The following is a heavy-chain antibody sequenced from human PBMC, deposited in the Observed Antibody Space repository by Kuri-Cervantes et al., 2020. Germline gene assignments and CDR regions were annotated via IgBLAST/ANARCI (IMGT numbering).Heavy chain of an antibody. CDR3: AREMTTVTTTLDY. D-gene: IGHD4-17*01. CDR1: GGSISSGGYY. Sequence: SETLSLTCTVSGGSISSGGYYWSWIRQPPGKGLEWIGEIKHSGSTNYNPSLKSRVTISVDTSKNQFSLKLSSVTATDTAVYYCAREMTTVTTTLDYWGQGTLVTVSS. CDR2: IKHSGST. V-gene: IGHV4-39*07. J-gene: IGHJ4*02.